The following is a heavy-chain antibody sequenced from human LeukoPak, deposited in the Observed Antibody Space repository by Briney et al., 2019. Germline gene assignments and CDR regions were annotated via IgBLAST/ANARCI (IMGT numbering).Heavy chain of an antibody. Sequence: GGSLRLSCAASGFTFSSYWMSWVRQAPGKGLEWVANIKQDGSEKYYVDSVKGRFTISRDNAKKSLYLQMNSLRAEDTAVYYCAKVSSSWSYYFDYWGQGTLVTVSS. D-gene: IGHD6-13*01. V-gene: IGHV3-7*03. CDR3: AKVSSSWSYYFDY. CDR2: IKQDGSEK. J-gene: IGHJ4*02. CDR1: GFTFSSYW.